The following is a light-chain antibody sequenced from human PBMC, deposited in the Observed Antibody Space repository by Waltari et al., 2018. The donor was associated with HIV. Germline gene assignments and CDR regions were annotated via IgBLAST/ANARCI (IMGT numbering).Light chain of an antibody. Sequence: QSALTQPASVSGSPGQSITISCTGTSSDVGGYNYVSWYQQHPGKAPKLMIYDVSKRPSGGSNRFSGSKSGNTASRTISGLQAEDEADYYCSSYTSSSTLVFGGGTKLTVL. CDR2: DVS. CDR1: SSDVGGYNY. CDR3: SSYTSSSTLV. J-gene: IGLJ3*02. V-gene: IGLV2-14*01.